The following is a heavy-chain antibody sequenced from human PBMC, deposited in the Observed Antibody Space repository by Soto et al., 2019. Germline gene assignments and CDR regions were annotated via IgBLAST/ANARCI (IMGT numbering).Heavy chain of an antibody. J-gene: IGHJ5*02. CDR1: GGSFSGYY. D-gene: IGHD2-2*01. CDR3: ARGLKDIVVVPAATSWRFDP. V-gene: IGHV4-34*01. Sequence: SETLSLTCAVYGGSFSGYYWSWIRQPPGKGLKWIGEINHSGSTNYNPSLKSRVTISVDTSKNQSSLKLSSVTAADTAVYHCARGLKDIVVVPAATSWRFDPWGQGTLVTVSS. CDR2: INHSGST.